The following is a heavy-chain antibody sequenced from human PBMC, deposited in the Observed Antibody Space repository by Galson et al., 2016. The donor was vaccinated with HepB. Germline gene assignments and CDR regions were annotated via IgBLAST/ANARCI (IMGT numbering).Heavy chain of an antibody. D-gene: IGHD2/OR15-2a*01. CDR3: ARSRSMDYFDY. CDR1: GFTFSDYY. J-gene: IGHJ4*02. CDR2: ISTSYSYT. Sequence: SLRLSCAASGFTFSDYYMSWIRQAPGKGLEWVSYISTSYSYTNYADSVKGRFTISRDNAKNSLYLQMNSRGAEDTAVYYCARSRSMDYFDYWGQGTLVTVSS. V-gene: IGHV3-11*06.